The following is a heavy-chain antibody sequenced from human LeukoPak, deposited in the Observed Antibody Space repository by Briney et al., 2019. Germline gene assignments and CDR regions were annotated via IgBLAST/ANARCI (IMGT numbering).Heavy chain of an antibody. CDR2: ISGSGGST. J-gene: IGHJ3*02. Sequence: GGSLRLSCAASGFTFSSYAMNWVRQAPGKGREWVSVISGSGGSTYYADSVKGRFTISRDNFKDTLYLQMNRLRAEDTAVYYCAKDRYSAHGYYAFDIWGQGTMVTVSS. CDR3: AKDRYSAHGYYAFDI. CDR1: GFTFSSYA. V-gene: IGHV3-23*01. D-gene: IGHD1-26*01.